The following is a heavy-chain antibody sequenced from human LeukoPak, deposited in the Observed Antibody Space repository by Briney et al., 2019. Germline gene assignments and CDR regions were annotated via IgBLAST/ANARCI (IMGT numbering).Heavy chain of an antibody. Sequence: SGTLSLSCTVSSGSIRSSGYYWGWIRPPPGKGLEWVGGISYSGRAYYNQPLKSRVTLSVDTSKNQFSLKLSSVTAADMAVYYCATANFYFQYWGQGTLVTVPS. V-gene: IGHV4-39*01. CDR3: ATANFYFQY. CDR1: SGSIRSSGYY. D-gene: IGHD2-8*01. CDR2: ISYSGRA. J-gene: IGHJ1*01.